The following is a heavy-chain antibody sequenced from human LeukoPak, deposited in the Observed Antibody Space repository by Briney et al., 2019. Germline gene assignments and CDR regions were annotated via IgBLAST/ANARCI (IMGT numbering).Heavy chain of an antibody. V-gene: IGHV1-46*01. Sequence: ASVKVSCKASGYTFTSYYMHWVRQAPGQGLEWMGIINPSGGSTSYARKFQGRVTMTRDTSISTAYMELSRLRSDDTAVYYCAREGIRIAAAGTIDYWGQGTLVTVSS. D-gene: IGHD6-13*01. CDR3: AREGIRIAAAGTIDY. CDR2: INPSGGST. CDR1: GYTFTSYY. J-gene: IGHJ4*02.